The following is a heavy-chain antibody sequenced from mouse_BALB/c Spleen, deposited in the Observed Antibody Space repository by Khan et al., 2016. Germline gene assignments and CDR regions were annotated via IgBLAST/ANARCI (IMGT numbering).Heavy chain of an antibody. CDR3: ASYYGSSYVRGMDY. Sequence: EVQLQESGPSLVKPSQALSLTCSVTGDSITSGYWNWIRKFPGIKLEYMGYITYSGSTYYNPSLKSRLSITRDTSKNQYFLQLISVTTEDTATYTGASYYGSSYVRGMDYWGQGTSVTVSS. J-gene: IGHJ4*01. D-gene: IGHD1-1*01. V-gene: IGHV3-8*02. CDR1: GDSITSGY. CDR2: ITYSGST.